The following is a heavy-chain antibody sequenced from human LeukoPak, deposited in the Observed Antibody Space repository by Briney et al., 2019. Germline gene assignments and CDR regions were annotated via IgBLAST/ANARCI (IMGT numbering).Heavy chain of an antibody. Sequence: SGGSLRLSCAASGFTFSNYWMHWVRQAPGKGLVWVSRINGDGSSTSYADSVKGRFTISRDNAKNTLYLQMDSLRAEDTAVYYCARDPYGSGRYWGQGTRVTASS. CDR2: INGDGSST. CDR3: ARDPYGSGRY. CDR1: GFTFSNYW. J-gene: IGHJ4*02. D-gene: IGHD3-10*01. V-gene: IGHV3-74*01.